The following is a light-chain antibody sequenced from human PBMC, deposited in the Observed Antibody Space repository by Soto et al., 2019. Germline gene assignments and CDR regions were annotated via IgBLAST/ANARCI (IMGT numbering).Light chain of an antibody. V-gene: IGKV3-15*01. J-gene: IGKJ5*01. CDR3: QQYNNWPPVT. CDR2: GAS. Sequence: EIVMMQSPATLSVSPGERVTLSCRASQSVSSNLAWYQQKSGQAPRLLIYGASTRATGIPARFSGSGSGTEFTLTISGLQSEDFAIYYCQQYNNWPPVTFGQGTRLEIK. CDR1: QSVSSN.